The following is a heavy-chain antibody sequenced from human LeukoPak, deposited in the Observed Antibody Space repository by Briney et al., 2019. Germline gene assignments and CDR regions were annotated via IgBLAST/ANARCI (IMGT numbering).Heavy chain of an antibody. Sequence: PSETLSLTCSVSGGSIRNYYWNWLRQADGKELELIGRIHSSGTANYSPSLKSRVTMSIDTSKSQFSLRLSSVTAADTAVYYCAIGAVGATPHVAFDSWGQGTMVTVSS. J-gene: IGHJ3*02. V-gene: IGHV4-4*07. CDR2: IHSSGTA. CDR1: GGSIRNYY. D-gene: IGHD1-26*01. CDR3: AIGAVGATPHVAFDS.